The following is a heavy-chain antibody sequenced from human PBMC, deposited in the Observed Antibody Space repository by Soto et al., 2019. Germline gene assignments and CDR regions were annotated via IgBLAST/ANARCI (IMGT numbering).Heavy chain of an antibody. Sequence: SETLSLTCTVSGGSISSYYWSWIRQPPGKGLEWIGYIYYSGSTNYNPSLKSRVTVSVDTSKNQFSLNLSSVTAADTAVYYCARAPRWDGLDYWGQGTLVTVPQ. CDR2: IYYSGST. CDR1: GGSISSYY. V-gene: IGHV4-59*01. J-gene: IGHJ4*02. D-gene: IGHD1-26*01. CDR3: ARAPRWDGLDY.